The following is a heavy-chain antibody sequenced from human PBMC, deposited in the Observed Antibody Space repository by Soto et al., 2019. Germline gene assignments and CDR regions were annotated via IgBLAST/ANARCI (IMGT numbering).Heavy chain of an antibody. Sequence: GASVKVSCKASGYTCTSYGISWVRQAPGQGLEWIGWISAYNGNTNYAQKLQGRVTMTTDTSTSTAYMELRSLRSDDTAVYYCARDQDCTNGVCYYRAFDIWGQGTMVTVSS. D-gene: IGHD2-8*01. J-gene: IGHJ3*02. V-gene: IGHV1-18*01. CDR1: GYTCTSYG. CDR3: ARDQDCTNGVCYYRAFDI. CDR2: ISAYNGNT.